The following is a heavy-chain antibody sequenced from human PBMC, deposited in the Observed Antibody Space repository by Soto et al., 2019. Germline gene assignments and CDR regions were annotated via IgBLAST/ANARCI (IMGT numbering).Heavy chain of an antibody. Sequence: PSDTLSLTCAVYGGSFSGYYWSWIRQPPGKGLEWIGEINHSGSTNYNPSLKSRVTISVDTSKNQFSLKLSSVTAADTAVYYCARGGGGYGGNSSTRYYYYGMDVWGQGTTVNVSS. CDR3: ARGGGGYGGNSSTRYYYYGMDV. V-gene: IGHV4-34*01. CDR1: GGSFSGYY. J-gene: IGHJ6*02. D-gene: IGHD5-12*01. CDR2: INHSGST.